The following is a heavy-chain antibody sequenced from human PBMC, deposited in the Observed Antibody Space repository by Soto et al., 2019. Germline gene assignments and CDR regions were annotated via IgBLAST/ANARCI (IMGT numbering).Heavy chain of an antibody. CDR3: ATRTYGSGWNPFDY. J-gene: IGHJ4*02. CDR2: IYPADSDT. CDR1: GYSITRYW. Sequence: EVQLVQSGAEVKKPGESLNISCEGSGYSITRYWIAWVRQMPGKGLEWMGIIYPADSDTRYSPSFQGQVTISADKSSSITYLQWSSLKASDTAIYYCATRTYGSGWNPFDYWGQGTLVTVSS. D-gene: IGHD6-19*01. V-gene: IGHV5-51*03.